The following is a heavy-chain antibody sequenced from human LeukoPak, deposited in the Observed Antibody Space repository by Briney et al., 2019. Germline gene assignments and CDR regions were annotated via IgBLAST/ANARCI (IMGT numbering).Heavy chain of an antibody. CDR3: ARDTSYCSSTSCYIHYMDV. CDR2: ISSSSSYI. D-gene: IGHD2-2*01. CDR1: GFTFSSYS. Sequence: SGGSLRLSCAASGFTFSSYSMNWVRQAPGKGLEWVSSISSSSSYIYYADSVKGRFTISRDNAKNSLYLQMNSLRAEDTAVYYCARDTSYCSSTSCYIHYMDVWGKGTTVTVSS. V-gene: IGHV3-21*01. J-gene: IGHJ6*03.